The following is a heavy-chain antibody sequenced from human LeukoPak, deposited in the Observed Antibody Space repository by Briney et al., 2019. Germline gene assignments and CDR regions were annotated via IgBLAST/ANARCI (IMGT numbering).Heavy chain of an antibody. CDR1: GFTFSNYA. CDR2: ISWNSGSI. CDR3: AKDHRYCSGGSCYSDAFDI. V-gene: IGHV3-9*01. J-gene: IGHJ3*02. Sequence: GGSLRLSCAASGFTFSNYAMHWVRQAPGKGLEWVSGISWNSGSIGYADSVKGRFTISRDNAKNSLYLQMNSLRAEDTALYYCAKDHRYCSGGSCYSDAFDIWGQGTMVTVSS. D-gene: IGHD2-15*01.